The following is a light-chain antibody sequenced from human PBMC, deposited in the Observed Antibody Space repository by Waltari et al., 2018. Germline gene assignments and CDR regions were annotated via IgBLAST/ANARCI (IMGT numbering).Light chain of an antibody. V-gene: IGKV2-30*02. CDR1: QDLVPTDGKTY. Sequence: DVVMTQSPLSLPVTLGQPASISCTSRQDLVPTDGKTYLNWFQQMPGQSPMRLIYKVSNRDSGVPDRFSGSGSGTVFTLKITRVEAEDVGTYYCMQATHWPLTFGRGTKVEIK. J-gene: IGKJ1*01. CDR2: KVS. CDR3: MQATHWPLT.